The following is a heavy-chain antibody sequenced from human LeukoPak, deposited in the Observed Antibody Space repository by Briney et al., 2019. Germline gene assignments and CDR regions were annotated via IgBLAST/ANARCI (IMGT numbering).Heavy chain of an antibody. CDR1: GYTFTSYY. J-gene: IGHJ4*02. D-gene: IGHD5-12*01. V-gene: IGHV1-69*13. Sequence: ASVKVSCKASGYTFTSYYMHWVRQAPGQGLEWMGGIIPIFGTANYAQKFQGRVTITADESTSTAYMELSSLRSEDTAVYYCARAAGWLHHEAVFDYWGQGTLVTVSS. CDR3: ARAAGWLHHEAVFDY. CDR2: IIPIFGTA.